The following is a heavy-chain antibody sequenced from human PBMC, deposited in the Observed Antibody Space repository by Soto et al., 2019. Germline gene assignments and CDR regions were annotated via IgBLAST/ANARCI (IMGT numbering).Heavy chain of an antibody. CDR1: GGSISSYY. D-gene: IGHD6-19*01. CDR2: IYYSGST. V-gene: IGHV4-59*01. Sequence: PSETLSLTCTVSGGSISSYYWSWIRQPPGKGLERIGYIYYSGSTNYNPSLKSRVTISVDTSKNQFSLKLSSVTAADTAVYYCARTTIAVAYVDYFDYWGQGTLVTVS. CDR3: ARTTIAVAYVDYFDY. J-gene: IGHJ4*02.